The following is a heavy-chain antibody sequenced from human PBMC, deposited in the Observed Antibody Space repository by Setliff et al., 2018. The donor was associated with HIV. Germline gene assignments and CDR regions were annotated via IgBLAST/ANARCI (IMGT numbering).Heavy chain of an antibody. Sequence: GGSLRLSCAASGFIFSDYALHWVRQAPGKGLQWVSLIRGDGKNAYYVDSVKGRFVVSRDNSKNTVNLQMNSLRVEDTGVYYCARPISTRLVDGFDIWGQGTMVTVSS. CDR2: IRGDGKNA. V-gene: IGHV3-23*01. CDR3: ARPISTRLVDGFDI. D-gene: IGHD3-9*01. CDR1: GFIFSDYA. J-gene: IGHJ3*02.